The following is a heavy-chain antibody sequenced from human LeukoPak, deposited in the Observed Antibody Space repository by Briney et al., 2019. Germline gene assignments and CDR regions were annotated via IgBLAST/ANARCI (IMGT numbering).Heavy chain of an antibody. J-gene: IGHJ4*02. CDR2: ISDSPTTI. CDR3: AREYSGSDYFDY. D-gene: IGHD5-12*01. Sequence: GGSLRLSCTASAFTLNNYAMNWVRQAPGKGLEWVSYISDSPTTIYYADSVKGRFAISRDNAKNSPYLQMNSLRAEDTAVYYCAREYSGSDYFDYWGQGTLVTVSS. V-gene: IGHV3-48*04. CDR1: AFTLNNYA.